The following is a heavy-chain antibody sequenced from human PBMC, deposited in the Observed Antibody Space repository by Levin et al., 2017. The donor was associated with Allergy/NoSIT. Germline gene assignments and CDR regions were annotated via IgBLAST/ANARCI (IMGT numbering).Heavy chain of an antibody. Sequence: ASVKVSCKASGYTFTSYYMHWVRQAPGQGLEWMGIINPSGGSTSYAQKFQGRVTMTRDTSTSTVYMELSSLRSEDTAVYYCARERGPMYYDILTGYSNWGQGTLVTVSS. J-gene: IGHJ4*02. CDR2: INPSGGST. D-gene: IGHD3-9*01. V-gene: IGHV1-46*01. CDR3: ARERGPMYYDILTGYSN. CDR1: GYTFTSYY.